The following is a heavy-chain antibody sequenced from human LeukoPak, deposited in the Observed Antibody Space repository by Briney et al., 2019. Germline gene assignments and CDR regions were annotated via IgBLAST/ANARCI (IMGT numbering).Heavy chain of an antibody. CDR3: ARDGRRRDGYNNFDY. V-gene: IGHV4-61*02. D-gene: IGHD5-24*01. CDR2: IYTSGST. Sequence: PSQTLSLTCTVSGGSISSGSYYWSWIRQPAGKGLEWIGRIYTSGSTNYNPSLKSRVTISVDTSKNQFSLKLSSVTAADTAVYHCARDGRRRDGYNNFDYWGQGTLVTVSS. J-gene: IGHJ4*02. CDR1: GGSISSGSYY.